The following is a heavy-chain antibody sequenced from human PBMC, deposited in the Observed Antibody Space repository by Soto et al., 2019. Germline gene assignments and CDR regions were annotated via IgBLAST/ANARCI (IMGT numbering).Heavy chain of an antibody. Sequence: PGGSLRLSCAASGFTFSSYAMHWVRQAPGKGLEWVAVISYDGSNKYYADSVKGRFTISRDNSKNTLYLQMNSLRAEDTAVYYCARETDYYDSRSDYYGMDVWGQGTTVTVSS. CDR3: ARETDYYDSRSDYYGMDV. CDR1: GFTFSSYA. D-gene: IGHD3-22*01. CDR2: ISYDGSNK. V-gene: IGHV3-30-3*01. J-gene: IGHJ6*02.